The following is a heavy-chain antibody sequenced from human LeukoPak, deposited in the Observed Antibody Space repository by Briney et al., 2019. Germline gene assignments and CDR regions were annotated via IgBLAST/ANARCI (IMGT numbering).Heavy chain of an antibody. CDR1: GFTFSSYA. D-gene: IGHD4-23*01. CDR2: ISGSGGST. Sequence: PGGSLRLSCAASGFTFSSYAMSWVRQAPGKGLEWVSAISGSGGSTYYADSVKGRFTISRDNSKNTLYLQMNSLRAEDTAVYYCAKAGTTVVTPSYYGMDVWGQGTTVTVSS. V-gene: IGHV3-23*01. CDR3: AKAGTTVVTPSYYGMDV. J-gene: IGHJ6*02.